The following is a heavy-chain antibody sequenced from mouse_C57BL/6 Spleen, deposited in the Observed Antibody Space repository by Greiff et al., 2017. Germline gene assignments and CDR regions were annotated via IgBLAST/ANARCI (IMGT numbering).Heavy chain of an antibody. Sequence: DVMLVESGGGLVKPGGSLKLSCAASGFTFSDYGMHWVRQAPEQGLEWVAYISSGSSTIYYADKVKGQFTISRDNAKNTLFLQMTSLRSADTAMYYCERFRHYGSSYWYVDVWGTGTTVTVSS. V-gene: IGHV5-17*01. CDR3: ERFRHYGSSYWYVDV. D-gene: IGHD1-1*01. CDR1: GFTFSDYG. J-gene: IGHJ1*03. CDR2: ISSGSSTI.